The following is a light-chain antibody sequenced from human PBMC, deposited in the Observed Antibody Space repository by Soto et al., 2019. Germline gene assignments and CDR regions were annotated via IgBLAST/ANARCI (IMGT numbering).Light chain of an antibody. J-gene: IGLJ1*01. CDR3: SSYTSSSTLYV. CDR1: SSDVGGYNY. CDR2: EVS. V-gene: IGLV2-14*01. Sequence: QSVLTQPASVAGSPGQSITISCTGTSSDVGGYNYVSWYQQHPGKAPKLMIYEVSNRPSGVSNRFSGSKSVNTASLTITGLQAEDEADDNGSSYTSSSTLYVFATGTKRTGL.